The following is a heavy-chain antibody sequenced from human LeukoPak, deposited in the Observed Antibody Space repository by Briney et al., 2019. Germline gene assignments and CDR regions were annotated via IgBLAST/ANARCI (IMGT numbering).Heavy chain of an antibody. D-gene: IGHD3-22*01. CDR3: ARAKTYYYDSPTI. V-gene: IGHV3-21*01. CDR1: GFTFSNYA. Sequence: GGSLRLSCAASGFTFSNYAMNWVRQAPGKGLEWVSSISTSSNYIYYADSVRGRFTISRDNAKNSLYLQMNSLSAEDTAVYYCARAKTYYYDSPTIWGQGTLVTVSS. CDR2: ISTSSNYI. J-gene: IGHJ3*02.